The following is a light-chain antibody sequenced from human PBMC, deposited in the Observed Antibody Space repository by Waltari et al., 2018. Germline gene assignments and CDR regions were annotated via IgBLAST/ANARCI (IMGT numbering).Light chain of an antibody. J-gene: IGLJ2*01. CDR3: SSYTISSTVV. CDR1: SSAVGGYTY. V-gene: IGLV2-14*03. Sequence: QSALTQPASVSGSPGQSITISCTGTSSAVGGYTYVPWYQQHPGKAPKLMIYDVSDRPSGVSNRFSGSKSGNTASLTISGLQAEDEADYYCSSYTISSTVVFGGGTKLTVL. CDR2: DVS.